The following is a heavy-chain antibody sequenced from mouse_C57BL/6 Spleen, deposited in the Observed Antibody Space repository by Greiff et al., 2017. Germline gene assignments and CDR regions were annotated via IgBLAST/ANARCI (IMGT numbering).Heavy chain of an antibody. CDR2: INPGSGGT. D-gene: IGHD2-5*01. CDR1: GYAFTNYL. CDR3: ARLHSNSAMDY. J-gene: IGHJ4*01. V-gene: IGHV1-54*01. Sequence: QVQLQQSGAELVRPGTSVKVSCKASGYAFTNYLIEWVKQRPGQGLEWIGVINPGSGGTNYNEKFKGKATLTADKSSSTAYMQLSSLTSEDSAVYFCARLHSNSAMDYWGQGTSVTVSS.